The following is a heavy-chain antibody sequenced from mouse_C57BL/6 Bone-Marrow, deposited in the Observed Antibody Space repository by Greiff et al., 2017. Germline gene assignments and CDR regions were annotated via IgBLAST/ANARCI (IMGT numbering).Heavy chain of an antibody. CDR2: IYPSDSET. D-gene: IGHD1-1*01. CDR3: ARPNYYGSSPFGV. CDR1: GYTFTSYW. Sequence: QVQLQQPGAELVRPGSSVKLSCKASGYTFTSYWMDWVQQRPGQGLEWIGNIYPSDSETHYNQKFKDKATFTVDKSSSTAYMQLSSLTSEDSAVYYCARPNYYGSSPFGVWGTGNTVTVSS. V-gene: IGHV1-61*01. J-gene: IGHJ1*03.